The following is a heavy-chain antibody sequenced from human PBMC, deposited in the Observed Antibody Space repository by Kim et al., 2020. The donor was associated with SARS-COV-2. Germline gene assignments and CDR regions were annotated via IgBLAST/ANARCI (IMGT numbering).Heavy chain of an antibody. V-gene: IGHV4-59*13. CDR3: ASSAPRRDYGPGYYYYGMDV. J-gene: IGHJ6*02. D-gene: IGHD4-17*01. CDR2: IYYSGST. CDR1: GGSISSYY. Sequence: SETLSLTCTVSGGSISSYYWSWIRQPPGKGLEWIGYIYYSGSTNYNPSLKSRVTISVDTSKNQFSLKLSSVTAADTAVYYCASSAPRRDYGPGYYYYGMDVWGQGTTVTVTS.